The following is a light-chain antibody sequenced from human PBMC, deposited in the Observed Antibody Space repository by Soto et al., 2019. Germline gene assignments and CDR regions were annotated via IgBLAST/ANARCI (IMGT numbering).Light chain of an antibody. CDR1: QGISSY. CDR3: QQLNGYVALT. V-gene: IGKV1-9*01. J-gene: IGKJ4*01. CDR2: DAS. Sequence: DIPLTQSPSFLSASVGDRVTITCRASQGISSYLACYQQKPGKAPKLLIYDASTLQSGVPSRFSGSGSGTEFTLTISSLQPEDLATYYCQQLNGYVALTFGGGTKVELK.